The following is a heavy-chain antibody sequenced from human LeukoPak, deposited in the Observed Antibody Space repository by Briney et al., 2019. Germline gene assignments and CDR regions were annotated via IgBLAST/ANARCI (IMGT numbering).Heavy chain of an antibody. V-gene: IGHV1-18*01. J-gene: IGHJ4*02. Sequence: ASVKVSCKASGYTFTTNGISWVRQAPGQGLEWMGWTSPYNGNTNYAEKVQGRITMTTDTYTRTVFMELGSLTSDDTAVYYCARELSYYGSGNYYQGRGYYFDYWGQGTLLTVSS. CDR2: TSPYNGNT. CDR3: ARELSYYGSGNYYQGRGYYFDY. CDR1: GYTFTTNG. D-gene: IGHD3-10*01.